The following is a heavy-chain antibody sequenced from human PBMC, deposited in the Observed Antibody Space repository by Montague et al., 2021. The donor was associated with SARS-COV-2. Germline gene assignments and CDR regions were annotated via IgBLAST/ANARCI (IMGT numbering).Heavy chain of an antibody. V-gene: IGHV4-59*02. D-gene: IGHD5-24*01. CDR2: IYSSGST. CDR1: SGSVSSDY. Sequence: SETLSLTCSVPSGSVSSDYWSWIRQPPGKGLEWIGYIYSSGSTSYNPSLKSRVTISIDTPKNQFSLRLSSVTAADTAVYYCARTGDAYTRYYFDYWGQGTLVTVSS. J-gene: IGHJ4*02. CDR3: ARTGDAYTRYYFDY.